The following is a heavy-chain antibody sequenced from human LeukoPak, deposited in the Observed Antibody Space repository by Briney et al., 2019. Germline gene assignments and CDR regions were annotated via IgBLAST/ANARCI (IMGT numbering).Heavy chain of an antibody. D-gene: IGHD3-10*01. J-gene: IGHJ6*02. Sequence: GGSLRLSCAASGFTFSDYYMSWIRQAPGKGLEWVSYISSSGSAIYYADSVKGRFTISRDNAKNSLYLQMNSLRAEDTAGYYCARRGVLWFGELLYYGMDVWGQGTTVTVSS. CDR3: ARRGVLWFGELLYYGMDV. CDR2: ISSSGSAI. V-gene: IGHV3-11*01. CDR1: GFTFSDYY.